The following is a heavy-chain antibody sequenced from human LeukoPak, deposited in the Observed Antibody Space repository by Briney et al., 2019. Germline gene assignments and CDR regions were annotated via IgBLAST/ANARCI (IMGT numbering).Heavy chain of an antibody. V-gene: IGHV3-7*01. CDR1: VFTFSNHW. Sequence: GGCLRLSCAASVFTFSNHWMSWVRQAPGKGLEWVANINQDGSEKYYVDSVKGRFTVSRDNAKNSLDLQMNTLRAEDTAVYYCARRKLTYYYGMDAWGQGTTVTVSS. CDR2: INQDGSEK. J-gene: IGHJ6*02. D-gene: IGHD1-7*01. CDR3: ARRKLTYYYGMDA.